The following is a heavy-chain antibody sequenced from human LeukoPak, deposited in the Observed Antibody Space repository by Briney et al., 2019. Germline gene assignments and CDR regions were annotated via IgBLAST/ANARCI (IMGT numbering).Heavy chain of an antibody. V-gene: IGHV4-4*07. Sequence: SETLSLTCTVSGYSVRSFYWNWIRQSADKGLEWIGRFYTSGITKYNPSLQSRVAMSVDTSKNQFSLRLISVTAADTAMYYCARNSYGHLNWFDPWGQGTLVTVSS. CDR1: GYSVRSFY. D-gene: IGHD5-18*01. CDR3: ARNSYGHLNWFDP. CDR2: FYTSGIT. J-gene: IGHJ5*02.